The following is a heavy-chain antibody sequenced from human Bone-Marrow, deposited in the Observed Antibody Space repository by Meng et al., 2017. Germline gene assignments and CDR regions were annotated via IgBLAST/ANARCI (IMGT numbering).Heavy chain of an antibody. CDR3: ARRYCSSTSCLMDV. CDR2: IKQDGSEK. D-gene: IGHD2-2*01. Sequence: GESLKISCAASGFTFSSYWMSWVRQAPGKGLEWVANIKQDGSEKYYVDSVKGRFTISRDNAKNSLYLQMNSLRAEDTAVYYCARRYCSSTSCLMDVWGQGTTVTVSS. V-gene: IGHV3-7*01. CDR1: GFTFSSYW. J-gene: IGHJ6*02.